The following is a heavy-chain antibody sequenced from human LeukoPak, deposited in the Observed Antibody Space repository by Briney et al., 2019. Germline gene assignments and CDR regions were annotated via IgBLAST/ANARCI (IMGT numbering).Heavy chain of an antibody. D-gene: IGHD3-10*01. Sequence: PSETLSCTCSVAGGSISSYYWGWHRQPPGLGLRGGVISIFGGATNSNPSLRSGATISDDTPSTASSLLRSLVTAADTALYYSVSTNYHPSHKSRVTIAVDTSKNQFSLRLSSVNAADTAVYYCAIVSVVPAAMDYYYGMDVWGKGTTVTVSS. J-gene: IGHJ6*04. V-gene: IGHV4-59*01. CDR3: VSTNYHPSHKSRVTIAVDTSKNQFSLRLSSVNAADTAVYYCAIVSVVPAAMDYYYGMDV. CDR1: GGSISSYY. CDR2: SIFGGAT.